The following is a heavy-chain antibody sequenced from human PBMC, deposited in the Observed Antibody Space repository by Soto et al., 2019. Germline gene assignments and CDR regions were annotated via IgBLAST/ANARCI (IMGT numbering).Heavy chain of an antibody. V-gene: IGHV4-59*01. J-gene: IGHJ6*03. CDR3: ARGYSSSLYYYYYMDV. CDR2: IYYSGST. D-gene: IGHD6-6*01. CDR1: GGSISSYY. Sequence: QVQLQESDPGLVKPSETLSLTCTVSGGSISSYYWSWIRQPPGKGLEWIGYIYYSGSTNYNPSLKSRVTISVDTSKNQFSLKLSSVTAADTAVYYCARGYSSSLYYYYYMDVWGKGTTVTVSS.